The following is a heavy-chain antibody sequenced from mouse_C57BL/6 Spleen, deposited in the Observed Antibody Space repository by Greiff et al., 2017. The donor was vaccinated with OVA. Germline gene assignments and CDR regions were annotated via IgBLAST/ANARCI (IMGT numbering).Heavy chain of an antibody. V-gene: IGHV1-26*01. Sequence: EVQLQQSGPELVKPGASVKISCKASGYTFTDYYMNWVKQSHGKSLEWIGDINPNNGGTSYNQKFKGKATLTADKSSSTAYMELRSLTSEDSAVYSCAREGSSFDYWGQGTTLTVSS. D-gene: IGHD1-1*01. CDR3: AREGSSFDY. CDR2: INPNNGGT. CDR1: GYTFTDYY. J-gene: IGHJ2*01.